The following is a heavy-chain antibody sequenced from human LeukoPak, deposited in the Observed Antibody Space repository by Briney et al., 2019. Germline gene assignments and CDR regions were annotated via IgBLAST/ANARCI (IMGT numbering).Heavy chain of an antibody. Sequence: GGSLRLSCAASGFTFSSYGMSWVRQAPGKGLEWVSAISGSGGSTYYADSVKGRFTISRDNAKNSLYLQMNSLRAEDTAVYYCARGGATRPDFWGQGTLVTVSS. CDR2: ISGSGGST. CDR1: GFTFSSYG. V-gene: IGHV3-23*01. J-gene: IGHJ4*02. CDR3: ARGGATRPDF. D-gene: IGHD1-26*01.